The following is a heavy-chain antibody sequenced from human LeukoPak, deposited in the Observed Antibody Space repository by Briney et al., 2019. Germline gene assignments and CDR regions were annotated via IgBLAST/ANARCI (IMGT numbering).Heavy chain of an antibody. CDR2: ISYDGSNK. CDR1: GFTFSSYA. J-gene: IGHJ4*02. D-gene: IGHD3-22*01. V-gene: IGHV3-30*04. CDR3: ASRSSGYYNLDY. Sequence: GGSLRLSCAASGFTFSSYAMHWVRQAPGKGLEWVAVISYDGSNKYYADSVKGRFTISRDNSKNTLYLQMNSLRAEDTAVYYCASRSSGYYNLDYWGQGTLVTVSS.